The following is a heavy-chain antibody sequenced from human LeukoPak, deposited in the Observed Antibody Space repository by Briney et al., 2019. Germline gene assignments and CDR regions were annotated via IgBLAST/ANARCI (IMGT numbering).Heavy chain of an antibody. CDR2: ISSRSSTI. CDR3: ARPYYVAANYYFDY. CDR1: GFTFSSYS. Sequence: GGSLRLSCAASGFTFSSYSMNWVRQAPGKGLEWVSYISSRSSTIYYADSVKGRFTISRDNAKNSLYLQMNSLRAEDTAVYYCARPYYVAANYYFDYWGQGTLVTVSS. J-gene: IGHJ4*02. V-gene: IGHV3-48*01. D-gene: IGHD1-26*01.